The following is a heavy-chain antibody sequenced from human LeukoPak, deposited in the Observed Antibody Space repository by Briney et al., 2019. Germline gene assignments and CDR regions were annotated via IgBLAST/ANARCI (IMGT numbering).Heavy chain of an antibody. Sequence: GGSLILSCAASGFIFSSYSMIWVRQAPGRGLEGVSSITSSSTYIYYADSVKGRFTISRDNAKNSLYLQMNSLRAEDTALYYCARESYGSGTFDYWGQGTLVSVSS. D-gene: IGHD3-10*01. J-gene: IGHJ4*02. V-gene: IGHV3-21*01. CDR2: ITSSSTYI. CDR1: GFIFSSYS. CDR3: ARESYGSGTFDY.